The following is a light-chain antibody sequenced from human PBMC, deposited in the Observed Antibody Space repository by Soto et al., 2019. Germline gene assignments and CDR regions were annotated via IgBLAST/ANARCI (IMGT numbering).Light chain of an antibody. CDR1: QTINSY. CDR2: TAS. CDR3: QQGYDTPLT. V-gene: IGKV1-39*01. J-gene: IGKJ5*01. Sequence: DLQMTQSPSSLSASVGDRVSITCRASQTINSYLNWYQQKPGEAPNLLIYTASTLQSGVPSRFSGSGSGTDFTLTISNLQPEDFATYYCQQGYDTPLTFGQGTRLEI.